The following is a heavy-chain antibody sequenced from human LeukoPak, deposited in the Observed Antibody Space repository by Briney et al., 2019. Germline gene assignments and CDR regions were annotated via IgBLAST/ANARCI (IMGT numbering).Heavy chain of an antibody. CDR1: GGSISSYY. CDR2: IYSSGSA. J-gene: IGHJ3*02. CDR3: ARSRGRLDAFDI. Sequence: SETLSLTCTVSGGSISSYYWSWIRQPAEKGLEWIGRIYSSGSADYNPSLKSRVTISVDTSKNQFSLKLSSVTAADTAVYYCARSRGRLDAFDIWGQGTMVTVSS. V-gene: IGHV4-4*07.